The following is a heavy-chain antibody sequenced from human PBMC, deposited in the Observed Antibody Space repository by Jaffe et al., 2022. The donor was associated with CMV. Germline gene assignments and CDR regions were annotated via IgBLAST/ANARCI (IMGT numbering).Heavy chain of an antibody. V-gene: IGHV3-23*01. CDR3: AKDLMITFGGVIVSDKSTFDY. CDR2: ISGSGGST. Sequence: EVQLLESGGGLVQPGGSLRLSCAASGFTFSSYAMSWVRQAPGKGLEWVSAISGSGGSTYYADSVKGRFTISRDNSKNTLYLQMNSLRAEDTAVYYCAKDLMITFGGVIVSDKSTFDYWGQGTLVTVSS. J-gene: IGHJ4*02. D-gene: IGHD3-16*02. CDR1: GFTFSSYA.